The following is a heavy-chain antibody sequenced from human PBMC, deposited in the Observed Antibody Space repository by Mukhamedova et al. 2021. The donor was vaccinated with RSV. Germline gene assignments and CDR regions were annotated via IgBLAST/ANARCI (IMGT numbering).Heavy chain of an antibody. V-gene: IGHV1-46*01. Sequence: GLEWMGMINPSGGSTNYAQKFQGRVTMTRDTSTSTVYMDLSSLTYEDTAVYYCARDNDSSGCLDYWGKGTLVNDSS. D-gene: IGHD6-19*01. CDR2: INPSGGST. J-gene: IGHJ4*02. CDR3: ARDNDSSGCLDY.